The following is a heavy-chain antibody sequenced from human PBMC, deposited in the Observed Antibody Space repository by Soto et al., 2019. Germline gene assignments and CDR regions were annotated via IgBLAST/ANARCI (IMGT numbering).Heavy chain of an antibody. CDR1: GGSIISYY. V-gene: IGHV4-59*01. D-gene: IGHD3-10*01. CDR2: IYYSGST. CDR3: ARRYGSAFDF. Sequence: PLETLSHTCTVSGGSIISYYWSWIRQPPGKGLEWIGYIYYSGSTNYNPSLKSRVTISVDTSKNQFSLKLSSVTAADTAVYYCARRYGSAFDFWGQGTMVTVSS. J-gene: IGHJ3*01.